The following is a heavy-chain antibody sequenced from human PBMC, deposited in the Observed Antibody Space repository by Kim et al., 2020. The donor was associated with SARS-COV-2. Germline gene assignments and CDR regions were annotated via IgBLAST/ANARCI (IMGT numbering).Heavy chain of an antibody. V-gene: IGHV4-34*01. CDR1: GGSFSGYY. CDR2: INYTGST. Sequence: SETLSLTCAVYGGSFSGYYWSWIRQPPGKGLEWIGEINYTGSTNYNPSLKSRVTISVDTSKNQFSLNLSSVTAADTAVYYCARCYVDYITFYYYYYGMD. D-gene: IGHD4-17*01. CDR3: ARCYVDYITFYYYYYGMD. J-gene: IGHJ6*01.